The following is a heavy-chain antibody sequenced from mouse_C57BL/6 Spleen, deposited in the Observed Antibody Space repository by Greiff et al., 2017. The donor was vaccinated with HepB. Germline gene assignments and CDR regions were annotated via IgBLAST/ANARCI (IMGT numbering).Heavy chain of an antibody. D-gene: IGHD1-1*01. CDR1: GYTFTSYG. J-gene: IGHJ1*03. V-gene: IGHV1-81*01. Sequence: QVQLQQSGVELARPGASVKLSCKASGYTFTSYGISWVKQRTGQGLEWIGESYPRSGNTYYNEKFKGKATLTADKSSSTAYMELRSLTSEDSAVYFCARTSGSSYGYFDVWGTGTTVTVSS. CDR2: SYPRSGNT. CDR3: ARTSGSSYGYFDV.